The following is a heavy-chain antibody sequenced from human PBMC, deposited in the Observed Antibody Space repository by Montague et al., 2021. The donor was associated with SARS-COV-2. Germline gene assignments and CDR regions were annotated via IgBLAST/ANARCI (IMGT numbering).Heavy chain of an antibody. J-gene: IGHJ5*02. V-gene: IGHV4-34*01. CDR2: INHSGST. D-gene: IGHD3-3*01. CDR3: ARGPDHYDFWSGYYRPWFDP. CDR1: GGSFSGYY. Sequence: SETLSLTCAVYGGSFSGYYWSWVRQPPGKGLEWIGEINHSGSTNYNPSLKSRVTISVDTSKSQFSLKLSSVTAADTAVYYCARGPDHYDFWSGYYRPWFDPWGQGTLVTVSS.